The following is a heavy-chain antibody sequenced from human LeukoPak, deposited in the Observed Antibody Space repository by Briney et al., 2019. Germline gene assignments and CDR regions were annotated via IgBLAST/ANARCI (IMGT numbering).Heavy chain of an antibody. V-gene: IGHV3-7*04. Sequence: TGGSLRLSCAASGFTFSSYWMSWVRQAPGKGLEWVANIKQDGGEKYYVDSVKGRFTISRDNAKNSLYLQMNSLRAEDTAVYYCVRVPAYYYDSSGCPDYWGQGTLVTVSS. CDR3: VRVPAYYYDSSGCPDY. J-gene: IGHJ4*02. CDR1: GFTFSSYW. D-gene: IGHD3-22*01. CDR2: IKQDGGEK.